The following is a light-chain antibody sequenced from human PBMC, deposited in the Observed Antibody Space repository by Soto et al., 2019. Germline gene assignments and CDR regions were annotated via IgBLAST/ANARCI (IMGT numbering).Light chain of an antibody. Sequence: EIVLTQSPGTLSLSPGERATLSCRASQSVSRSHLAWYQQKPGQAPRLLIYGASSRAPGIADRFSGSGSGTDFPLTISRLEPEDFAVYYCLQYGNSPPYSFGQGTKLEIK. V-gene: IGKV3-20*01. CDR2: GAS. J-gene: IGKJ2*03. CDR1: QSVSRSH. CDR3: LQYGNSPPYS.